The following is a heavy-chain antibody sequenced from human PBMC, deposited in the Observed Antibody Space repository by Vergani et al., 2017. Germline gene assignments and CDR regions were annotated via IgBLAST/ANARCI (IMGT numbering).Heavy chain of an antibody. J-gene: IGHJ4*02. CDR1: GFTFSSYA. CDR2: ISYDGSNK. Sequence: QVQLVESGGGVVQPGRSLRLSCAASGFTFSSYAMHWVRQAPGKGPEWVAVISYDGSNKYYADSVKGRFTISRDNSKNTLHLQMNSLRADDTAVYYCTKGSRGYTGYFFDYWGQGTLATVSS. D-gene: IGHD5-12*01. CDR3: TKGSRGYTGYFFDY. V-gene: IGHV3-30-3*01.